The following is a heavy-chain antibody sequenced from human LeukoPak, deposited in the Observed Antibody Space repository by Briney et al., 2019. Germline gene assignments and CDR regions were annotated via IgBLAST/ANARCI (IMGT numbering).Heavy chain of an antibody. J-gene: IGHJ4*02. CDR1: GGSFSGYY. CDR3: ASSGIAVAVVGY. V-gene: IGHV4-34*01. CDR2: INHSGST. Sequence: SETLSLTCAVYGGSFSGYYWSWIRQPPGKGLEWIGEINHSGSTNYNPSLKSRVTISVDTSKNQFSLKLSSVTAADTAVYYCASSGIAVAVVGYWGQGTLVTISS. D-gene: IGHD6-19*01.